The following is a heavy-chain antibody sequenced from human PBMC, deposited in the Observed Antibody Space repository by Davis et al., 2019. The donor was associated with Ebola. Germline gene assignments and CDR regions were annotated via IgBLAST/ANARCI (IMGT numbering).Heavy chain of an antibody. D-gene: IGHD6-19*01. Sequence: GESLKISYAASGFTFSSYWMSWVRQAPGKGLEWVANIKQDGSEKYYVDSVKGRFTISRDNAKNSLYLQMNSLRAEDTAVYYCARGVVGGWYQDYWGQGTLVTVSS. V-gene: IGHV3-7*01. CDR3: ARGVVGGWYQDY. CDR2: IKQDGSEK. CDR1: GFTFSSYW. J-gene: IGHJ4*02.